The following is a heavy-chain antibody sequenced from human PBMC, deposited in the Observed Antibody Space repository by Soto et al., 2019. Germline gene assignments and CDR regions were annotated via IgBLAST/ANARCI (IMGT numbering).Heavy chain of an antibody. V-gene: IGHV3-30*18. J-gene: IGHJ5*02. CDR3: GNREQLGNWFDP. D-gene: IGHD6-13*01. CDR2: ISYDGSNK. Sequence: GGSLRLSCAASGFTFSSFGMHWVRQAPGKGLEWVAVISYDGSNKYYADSVKGRFTISRDNSKNTLYLQTNSLRAEDTAVYYCGNREQLGNWFDPWGQGTLVTVSS. CDR1: GFTFSSFG.